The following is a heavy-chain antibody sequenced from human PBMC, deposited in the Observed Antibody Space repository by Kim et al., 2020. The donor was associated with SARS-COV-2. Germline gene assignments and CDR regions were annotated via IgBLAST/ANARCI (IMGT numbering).Heavy chain of an antibody. J-gene: IGHJ4*02. CDR3: ARDGVVTETSFY. V-gene: IGHV3-66*01. D-gene: IGHD1-7*01. Sequence: GGSLRLSCAASGFSVSSDYMSWVRQAPGKGLECVSAIYSGGTTYYADSVKGRFIISRDNSNNRLYLQMNSLRAEDTAVYYCARDGVVTETSFYWGQGTLV. CDR2: IYSGGTT. CDR1: GFSVSSDY.